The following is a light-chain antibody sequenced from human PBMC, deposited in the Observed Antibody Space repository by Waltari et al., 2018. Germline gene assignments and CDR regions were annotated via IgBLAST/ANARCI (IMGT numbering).Light chain of an antibody. CDR1: GSNIWSNY. Sequence: QSVLTQPPSVSAAPGQKVTISCSGSGSNIWSNYVSWYQQLPGTSPKVVIYDNNRRPSGIPDRFSGSKSGTSATLGITGLQTGDEADYYCGTWDSSLSIGVFGGGTKLTVL. CDR2: DNN. J-gene: IGLJ2*01. CDR3: GTWDSSLSIGV. V-gene: IGLV1-51*01.